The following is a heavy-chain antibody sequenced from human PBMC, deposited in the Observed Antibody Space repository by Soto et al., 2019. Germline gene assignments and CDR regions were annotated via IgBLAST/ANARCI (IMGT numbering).Heavy chain of an antibody. Sequence: QVQLVQSGAEVKKPGSSVKVSCKASGGTFSSYAISWVRQAPGQGLEWMGGIIPIFGTANYAQKFQGRVTITADKSKTTAYMELSSLRSEDTAVYYCARATRELWFGEVCFEYWGQGTLVTVSS. J-gene: IGHJ4*02. CDR3: ARATRELWFGEVCFEY. CDR1: GGTFSSYA. V-gene: IGHV1-69*06. D-gene: IGHD3-10*01. CDR2: IIPIFGTA.